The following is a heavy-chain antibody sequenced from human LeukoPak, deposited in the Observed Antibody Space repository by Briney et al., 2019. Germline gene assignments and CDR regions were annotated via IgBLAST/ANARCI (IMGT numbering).Heavy chain of an antibody. CDR2: IIPIFGTA. Sequence: SVKVSCKASGGTFSSYAISWVRQAPGQGLEWMGGIIPIFGTANYAQKFQGRVTITADESTSTAYMELSSLRSEDTAVYYCARDDDRYCGGDCPNYYCYGMDVWGQGTTVTVSS. CDR3: ARDDDRYCGGDCPNYYCYGMDV. J-gene: IGHJ6*02. D-gene: IGHD2-21*02. CDR1: GGTFSSYA. V-gene: IGHV1-69*13.